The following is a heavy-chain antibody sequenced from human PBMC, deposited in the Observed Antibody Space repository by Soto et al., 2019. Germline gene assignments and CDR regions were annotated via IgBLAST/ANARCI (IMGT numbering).Heavy chain of an antibody. CDR3: ARGRGSGWFDP. CDR2: IYYSGST. V-gene: IGHV4-31*03. Sequence: QVQLQESGPGLVKPSQTLSLTCTVSGGSISSGGYYWSWIRQHPGKGLEWIGYIYYSGSTYYNPSLKRXXTXSXXTARKQFSLKLSSGTAAATAVSSCARGRGSGWFDPWGQGTLVTVSS. CDR1: GGSISSGGYY. J-gene: IGHJ5*02. D-gene: IGHD3-10*01.